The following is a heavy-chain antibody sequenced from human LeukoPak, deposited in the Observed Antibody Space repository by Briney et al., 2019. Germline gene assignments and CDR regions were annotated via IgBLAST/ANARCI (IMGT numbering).Heavy chain of an antibody. Sequence: ASVKVSCKASGYTFTSYAMNWVRQAPGQGLEWMGWINTNTGNPTYAQGFTGRYVFSLDTSVNTAYLQISGLKADDTAVYYCGRDPKLGIRGYTYGYIDYWGQGTLVTVSS. V-gene: IGHV7-4-1*02. CDR1: GYTFTSYA. J-gene: IGHJ4*02. D-gene: IGHD5-18*01. CDR2: INTNTGNP. CDR3: GRDPKLGIRGYTYGYIDY.